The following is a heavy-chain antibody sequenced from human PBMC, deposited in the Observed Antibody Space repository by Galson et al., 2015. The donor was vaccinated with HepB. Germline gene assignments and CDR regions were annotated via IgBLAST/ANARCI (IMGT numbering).Heavy chain of an antibody. J-gene: IGHJ3*02. CDR2: IYPGDSDT. V-gene: IGHV5-51*01. CDR3: ARHRTQSMIVDDDAFDI. D-gene: IGHD3-22*01. Sequence: QSGAEVKKPGESLKISCKGSGYSFTSYWIGWVRQMPGKGLEWMGIIYPGDSDTRYSPSFQGQVTISADKSISTAYLQWSSLKASDTAMYYCARHRTQSMIVDDDAFDIWGQGTMVTVSS. CDR1: GYSFTSYW.